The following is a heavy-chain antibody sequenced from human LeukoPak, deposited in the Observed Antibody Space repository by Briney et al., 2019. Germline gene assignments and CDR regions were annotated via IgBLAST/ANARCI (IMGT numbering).Heavy chain of an antibody. CDR2: INSDGNIT. J-gene: IGHJ4*02. CDR3: AKDMVSGSWATFDY. D-gene: IGHD5-18*01. V-gene: IGHV3-74*01. CDR1: GFTFSSYW. Sequence: GGSLRLSCAASGFTFSSYWMHWVRQAPGKGLVWVSRINSDGNITNYADSVKGRFTISRDNSKNTLYLQMNSLRAEDTAIYYCAKDMVSGSWATFDYWGQGTLATVSS.